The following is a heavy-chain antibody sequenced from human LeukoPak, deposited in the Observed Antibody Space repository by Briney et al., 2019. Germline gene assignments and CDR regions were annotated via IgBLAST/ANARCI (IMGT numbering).Heavy chain of an antibody. V-gene: IGHV3-23*01. J-gene: IGHJ4*02. CDR2: LSGDGGTT. Sequence: GGSLRLSCAASGFSLSGYAMSWVRQGPRKGPEWVSALSGDGGTTYYADSVGGRFTISRDSGENTLYVQMNSLRVEDTAVYYCAREVHGSGTLYLDYWGQGTLLTVSS. CDR3: AREVHGSGTLYLDY. D-gene: IGHD3-10*01. CDR1: GFSLSGYA.